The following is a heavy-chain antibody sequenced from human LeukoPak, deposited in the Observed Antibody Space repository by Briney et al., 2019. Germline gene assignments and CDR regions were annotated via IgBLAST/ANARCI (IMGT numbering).Heavy chain of an antibody. J-gene: IGHJ4*02. CDR3: ARDPNYYDRDDY. CDR1: GGTFSSYA. CDR2: IIPIFGTA. Sequence: VKVSFNASGGTFSSYAISWVRQAPGQGLEWMGGIIPIFGTANYAQKFQGRVTITTDESTSTAYMELSSLRSEDTAVYYCARDPNYYDRDDYWGQGTLVTVSS. D-gene: IGHD3-22*01. V-gene: IGHV1-69*05.